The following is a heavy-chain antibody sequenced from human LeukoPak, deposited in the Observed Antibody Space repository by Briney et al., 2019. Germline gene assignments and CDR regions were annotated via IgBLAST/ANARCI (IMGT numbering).Heavy chain of an antibody. CDR3: ARIASEYYDILTGYPPPSIDY. CDR1: GYTFTSYY. Sequence: GASVKVSCKASGYTFTSYYMHWVRQAPGQGLEWMGIINPSGGSTSYAQKFQGRVTMTRDMSTSTVYMELSSLRSEDTAVYYCARIASEYYDILTGYPPPSIDYWGQGTLVTVSS. J-gene: IGHJ4*02. V-gene: IGHV1-46*01. D-gene: IGHD3-9*01. CDR2: INPSGGST.